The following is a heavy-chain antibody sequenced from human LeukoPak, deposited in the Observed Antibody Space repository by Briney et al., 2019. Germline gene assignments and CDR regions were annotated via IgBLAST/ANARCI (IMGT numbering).Heavy chain of an antibody. J-gene: IGHJ4*02. CDR1: GYSFTTYW. V-gene: IGHV5-51*01. CDR2: IYPGDSNT. D-gene: IGHD1-26*01. CDR3: ARHERVGATKSHFDY. Sequence: ESLKISCTGSGYSFTTYWIGWVRQTPGKGLEWMGIIYPGDSNTRYNPSFQGQVTISADKSISTAYLQWSSLKASDSGMYYCARHERVGATKSHFDYWGQGTLVTVS.